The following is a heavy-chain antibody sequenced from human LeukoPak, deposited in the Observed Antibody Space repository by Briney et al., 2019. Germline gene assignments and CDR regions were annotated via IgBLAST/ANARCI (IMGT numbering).Heavy chain of an antibody. J-gene: IGHJ4*02. D-gene: IGHD3-9*01. CDR1: GGTFSSYA. V-gene: IGHV1-69*01. Sequence: ASVKVSCKPSGGTFSSYAISWVRQTPRQGLEWMGGIIPIFGTAKYEQKFQGRVTITPDEYTSTAYMELSSLRSEHTDVYYCAREGDRYYDILTGYLDYWGQGTLLTVSS. CDR2: IIPIFGTA. CDR3: AREGDRYYDILTGYLDY.